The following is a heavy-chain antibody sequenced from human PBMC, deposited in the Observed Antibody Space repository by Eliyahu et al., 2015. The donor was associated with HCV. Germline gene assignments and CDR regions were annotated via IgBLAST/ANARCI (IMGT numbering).Heavy chain of an antibody. CDR3: VKGLYMLDY. J-gene: IGHJ4*02. D-gene: IGHD2-8*01. V-gene: IGHV3-23*01. CDR2: IAAMGT. Sequence: EVHLLESGGGLVQPGGALRLSCAASGFTFSSFAMTWVRQAPGKGLGWVSTIAAMGTFYSDSVKGRFIVSRDDSGNTLYLQMNSLRPEDTAVYYCVKGLYMLDYWGQGALVTVSS. CDR1: GFTFSSFA.